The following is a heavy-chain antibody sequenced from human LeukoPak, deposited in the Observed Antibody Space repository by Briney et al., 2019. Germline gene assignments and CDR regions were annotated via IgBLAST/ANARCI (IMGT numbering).Heavy chain of an antibody. CDR3: ASYSIVGRTFDY. V-gene: IGHV4-59*01. Sequence: PSETLSLTCTVSGDSMNGYYWSCIRQTPGKGLEWIGIDSLPNNFSPSLKSRVTISMDTSRSQFSLILSSVTASDTAVYYCASYSIVGRTFDYWGQGTLVTVSS. CDR2: IDSLPN. CDR1: GDSMNGYY. J-gene: IGHJ4*02. D-gene: IGHD3-3*02.